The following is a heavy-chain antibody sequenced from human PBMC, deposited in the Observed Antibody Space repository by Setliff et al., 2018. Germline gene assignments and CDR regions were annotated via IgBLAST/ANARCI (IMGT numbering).Heavy chain of an antibody. CDR3: ARASRFGTIKYRGDYYMDV. CDR2: INTNTGNP. V-gene: IGHV7-4-1*02. J-gene: IGHJ6*03. CDR1: GYTFTTYT. Sequence: ASVKVSCKASGYTFTTYTMNWVRQAPGQGLEWMGWINTNTGNPTYAQGFTGRFVFSLDTSVSTAYLQINSLEAEDTAVYYCARASRFGTIKYRGDYYMDVWGKGTTVTVS. D-gene: IGHD3-10*01.